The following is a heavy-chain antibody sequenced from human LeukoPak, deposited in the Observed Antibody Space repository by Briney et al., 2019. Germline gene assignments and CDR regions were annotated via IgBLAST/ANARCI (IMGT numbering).Heavy chain of an antibody. D-gene: IGHD7-27*01. Sequence: SETLSLTCTVSGGTIISYYWSWIRQPPGKGLEWIGYIYYSGSTNYNPSLKSRVTISVDTSKSQFSLKLTSVTAADTAVYYCARDLGDFDYWGQGTLVTVSS. CDR3: ARDLGDFDY. CDR1: GGTIISYY. J-gene: IGHJ4*02. CDR2: IYYSGST. V-gene: IGHV4-59*01.